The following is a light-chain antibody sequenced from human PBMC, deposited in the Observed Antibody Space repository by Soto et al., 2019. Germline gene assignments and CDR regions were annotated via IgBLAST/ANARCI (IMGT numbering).Light chain of an antibody. CDR3: QQYSDHWT. Sequence: DIQLTQSPCTLSASVGDRVTITCRASRSIINWLAWYQQKSGKGPKLLIYKASNLQTGVPSRFSASGYGTEFTLTISSLQPDDVATYYCQQYSDHWTFGQGTKVEIK. V-gene: IGKV1-5*03. CDR1: RSIINW. CDR2: KAS. J-gene: IGKJ1*01.